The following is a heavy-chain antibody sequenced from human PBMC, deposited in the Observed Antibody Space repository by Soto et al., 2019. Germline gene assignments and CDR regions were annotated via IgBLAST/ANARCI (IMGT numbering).Heavy chain of an antibody. CDR2: ISDSGDRT. J-gene: IGHJ4*02. Sequence: EVPLLESVGGWVQPGGSLRLSCAASEFTFNIFDMSWVRQAPGKGLEWVSMISDSGDRTYYAGSVRGRFTMSRDNSKNTVYLQVDSLRVEVTAIYCCVKGGWLDYWCQGALVTVSS. CDR1: EFTFNIFD. D-gene: IGHD5-12*01. CDR3: VKGGWLDY. V-gene: IGHV3-23*01.